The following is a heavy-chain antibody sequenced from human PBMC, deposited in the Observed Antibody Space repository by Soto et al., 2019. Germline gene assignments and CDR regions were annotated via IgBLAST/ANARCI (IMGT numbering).Heavy chain of an antibody. CDR2: IYYSGST. D-gene: IGHD2-15*01. V-gene: IGHV4-30-4*01. Sequence: QVQLQESGPGLVKPSQTLSLTCTVSGGSISSGDYYWSWIRQPPGKGLEWIGYIYYSGSTYYNPSCSRRVTSQVTTSKNQFALKLSSVAAADTAVYYCARDQGYCRGGSCYSGEYYYYGMDVWGQGTTVTVSS. CDR3: ARDQGYCRGGSCYSGEYYYYGMDV. J-gene: IGHJ6*02. CDR1: GGSISSGDYY.